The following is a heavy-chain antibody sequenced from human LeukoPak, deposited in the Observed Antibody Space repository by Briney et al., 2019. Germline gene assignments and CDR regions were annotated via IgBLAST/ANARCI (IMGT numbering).Heavy chain of an antibody. CDR1: GFTFSSYA. J-gene: IGHJ4*02. D-gene: IGHD6-6*01. V-gene: IGHV3-23*01. CDR3: AKDRWSSSSGNYFDY. CDR2: ISSSGGTT. Sequence: PGGSLRLSCAASGFTFSSYAMSWVRQAPGKGLEWVSAISSSGGTTDYADSVKGRFTISRDNSKNKLYLQMNSLRAEDTAIYYCAKDRWSSSSGNYFDYWGQGTLVTVSS.